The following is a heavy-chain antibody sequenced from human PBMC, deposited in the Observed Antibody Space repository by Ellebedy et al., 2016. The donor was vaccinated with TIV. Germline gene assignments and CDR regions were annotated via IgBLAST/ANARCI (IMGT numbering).Heavy chain of an antibody. Sequence: GGSLRLXXAASGFTFSSYWMSWVRQAPGKGLEWVANIKQDGSEKYYVDSVKGRFTISRDNAKNSLYLQMNSLRAEDTAVYYCARDVIFGVVIIVFDPWGQGTLVTVSS. CDR1: GFTFSSYW. V-gene: IGHV3-7*03. J-gene: IGHJ5*02. D-gene: IGHD3-3*01. CDR2: IKQDGSEK. CDR3: ARDVIFGVVIIVFDP.